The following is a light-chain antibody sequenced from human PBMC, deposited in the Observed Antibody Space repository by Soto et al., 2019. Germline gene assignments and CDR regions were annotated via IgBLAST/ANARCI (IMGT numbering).Light chain of an antibody. CDR3: QQYYSVPFT. CDR1: QSVLYTSDNKNY. V-gene: IGKV4-1*01. J-gene: IGKJ3*01. CDR2: WAS. Sequence: DIVMTQSPDSMAVSLGEWTTTNCKSSQSVLYTSDNKNYLAWYQQKPGQSPKLLIYWASTRESGVPDRFSGSGSGTDFTLTISYLQAEDVAVYYCQQYYSVPFTFGPGTKVDIK.